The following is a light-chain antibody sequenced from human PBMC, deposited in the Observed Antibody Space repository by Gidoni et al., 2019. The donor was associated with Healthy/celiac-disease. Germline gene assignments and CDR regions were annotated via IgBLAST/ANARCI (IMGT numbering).Light chain of an antibody. V-gene: IGLV2-14*01. CDR2: DVS. CDR1: SRDVGGYNY. Sequence: QSALPQPASVSGSPGPSITIACTGTSRDVGGYNYVSWYQQPPGKAPKLMIYDVSNRPSGVSNRCSGSKAGNTASLTISGLQAEDEADYYCSTYTSSSTLVGFGGGTKLTVL. J-gene: IGLJ2*01. CDR3: STYTSSSTLVG.